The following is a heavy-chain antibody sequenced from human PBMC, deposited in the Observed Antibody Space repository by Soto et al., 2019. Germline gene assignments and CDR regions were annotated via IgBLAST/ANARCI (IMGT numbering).Heavy chain of an antibody. CDR1: GGTFSSYA. D-gene: IGHD2-2*01. J-gene: IGHJ4*02. V-gene: IGHV1-69*12. Sequence: QVQLVQSGAEVKKPGSSVKVSCKASGGTFSSYAISWVRQAPGQGLEWMGGIIPIFGTANYAQKFQGRVTMTADESTSTAYMDLSTLRSEDTAVYYCARETAPRHQLPGYWGQGTLVTVSS. CDR2: IIPIFGTA. CDR3: ARETAPRHQLPGY.